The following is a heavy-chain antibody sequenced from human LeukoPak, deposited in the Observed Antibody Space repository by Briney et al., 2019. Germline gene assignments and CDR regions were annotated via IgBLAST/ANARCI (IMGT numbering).Heavy chain of an antibody. V-gene: IGHV3-7*02. Sequence: GGSLRLSCAGSGFSFSTYWMIWVRQAPGKGLEWVATIKQDGSEKTYVDSVKGRFTISRDNAKNSLNLQMNSLRAEDTAVYYCAKASVYVYYGMDVWGQGTTVTVSS. D-gene: IGHD3-16*02. CDR1: GFSFSTYW. J-gene: IGHJ6*02. CDR3: AKASVYVYYGMDV. CDR2: IKQDGSEK.